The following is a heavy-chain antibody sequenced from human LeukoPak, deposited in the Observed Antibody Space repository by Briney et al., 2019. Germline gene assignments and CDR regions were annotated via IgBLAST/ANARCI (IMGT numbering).Heavy chain of an antibody. V-gene: IGHV1-69*13. CDR1: GGTFSSYA. D-gene: IGHD2-2*01. CDR3: GRGHPVVPAAVPDN. J-gene: IGHJ4*02. Sequence: SVKVSCKASGGTFSSYAISWVRQAPGQGLEWMGGIIPIFGTANYAQKFQGRVTITADESTSTAYMELSSLRSDDTAVYYCGRGHPVVPAAVPDNWGQGTLVTVSS. CDR2: IIPIFGTA.